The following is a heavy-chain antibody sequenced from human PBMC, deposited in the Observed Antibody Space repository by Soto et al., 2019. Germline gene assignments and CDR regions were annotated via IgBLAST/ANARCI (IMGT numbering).Heavy chain of an antibody. CDR3: ARGISEYSGSLDS. J-gene: IGHJ4*02. V-gene: IGHV3-33*01. D-gene: IGHD1-26*01. CDR1: GFTFSSYG. CDR2: IWYDGSNK. Sequence: GGSLRLSCAASGFTFSSYGMHWVRQAPGKGLEWVAVIWYDGSNKYYADSVKGRFTISRDNSKNTLYLQMNSLRAEDTAVYYCARGISEYSGSLDSWGQGTLVTVSS.